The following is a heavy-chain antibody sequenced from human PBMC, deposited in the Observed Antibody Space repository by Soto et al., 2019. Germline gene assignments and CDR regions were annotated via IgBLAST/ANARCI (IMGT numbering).Heavy chain of an antibody. J-gene: IGHJ5*02. Sequence: QVQLVQSGAEVKKPGSSVKVSCKASGGTFSSYAISWVRQAPGQGLEWMGEIIPIFGTANYAQKFQGRVTIAADESTSTASMELSSLRSEETAVYYCARDRGPSSGYYPYWFDPWGQGTLVTVSS. CDR3: ARDRGPSSGYYPYWFDP. D-gene: IGHD3-22*01. V-gene: IGHV1-69*12. CDR1: GGTFSSYA. CDR2: IIPIFGTA.